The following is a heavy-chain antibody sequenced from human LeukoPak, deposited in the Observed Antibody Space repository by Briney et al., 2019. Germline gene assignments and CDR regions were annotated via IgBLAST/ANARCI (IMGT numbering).Heavy chain of an antibody. D-gene: IGHD5-18*01. CDR1: GFTFSGYS. J-gene: IGHJ3*02. V-gene: IGHV3-23*01. CDR2: ISGSGGST. CDR3: AKGRDTAMVYGAFDI. Sequence: PGGSLRLSCAASGFTFSGYSMDWVRQAPGKGLEWVSAISGSGGSTYYADSVKGRFTISRDNSKNTLYLQMNSLRAEDTAVYYCAKGRDTAMVYGAFDIWGQGTMVTVSS.